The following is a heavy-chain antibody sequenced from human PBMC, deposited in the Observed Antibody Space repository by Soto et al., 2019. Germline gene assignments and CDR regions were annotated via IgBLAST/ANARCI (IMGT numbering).Heavy chain of an antibody. Sequence: SETLSLTCTVSGGSISSSSYYWGWIRQPPGKGLEWIGYIYYSGSTYYNPSLKSRVAISVDTSKNQFSLKLSSVTAADTAVYYCARTLRFLEWSPFYYYYYGMDVWGQGTTVTVSS. CDR3: ARTLRFLEWSPFYYYYYGMDV. D-gene: IGHD3-3*01. J-gene: IGHJ6*02. CDR2: IYYSGST. V-gene: IGHV4-31*03. CDR1: GGSISSSSYY.